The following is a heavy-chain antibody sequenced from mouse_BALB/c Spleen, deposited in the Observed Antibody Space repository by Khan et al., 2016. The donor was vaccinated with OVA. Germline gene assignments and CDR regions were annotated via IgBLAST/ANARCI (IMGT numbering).Heavy chain of an antibody. V-gene: IGHV2-9*02. CDR2: IWAGGST. Sequence: QVQLKQSGPGLVAPSQSLSITCTVYGYSLTRYGVHWVRQPPGKGLEWLGVIWAGGSTNYNSALMSRLSISKDNSKSQVFLKMNSLQTDDTAMYYCARREDIWGQGTTLTVSS. CDR1: GYSLTRYG. CDR3: ARREDI. D-gene: IGHD1-3*01. J-gene: IGHJ2*01.